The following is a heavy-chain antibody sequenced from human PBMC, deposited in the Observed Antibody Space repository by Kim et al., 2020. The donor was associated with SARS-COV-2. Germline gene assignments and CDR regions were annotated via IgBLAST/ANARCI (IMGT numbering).Heavy chain of an antibody. V-gene: IGHV1-69*02. Sequence: YAQKYQGRVTITADKSTSTAYMELSSLRSEDTAVYYCATGRVVTQYYFDYWGQGTLVTVSS. J-gene: IGHJ4*02. D-gene: IGHD3-3*01. CDR3: ATGRVVTQYYFDY.